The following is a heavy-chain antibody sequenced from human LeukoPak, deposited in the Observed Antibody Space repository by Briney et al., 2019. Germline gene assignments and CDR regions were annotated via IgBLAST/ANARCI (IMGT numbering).Heavy chain of an antibody. CDR1: GFTFSSFA. Sequence: GGSLRLSCAASGFTFSSFAMNWVRQAPGKGLEWVSSISGSGGTTYYAGSVKGRFTISRDNSKNTLYLQMNSLRAEDTAVYYCAKDVGATGNNAFDIWGQGTMVTVSS. CDR2: ISGSGGTT. J-gene: IGHJ3*02. V-gene: IGHV3-23*01. D-gene: IGHD1-26*01. CDR3: AKDVGATGNNAFDI.